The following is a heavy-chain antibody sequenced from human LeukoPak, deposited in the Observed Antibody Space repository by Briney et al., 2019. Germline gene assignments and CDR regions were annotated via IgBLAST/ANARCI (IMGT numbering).Heavy chain of an antibody. V-gene: IGHV5-51*01. CDR2: IYPGDSDT. CDR3: ARRGYSYGYPHSEFDY. CDR1: GYSFTSYW. J-gene: IGHJ4*02. D-gene: IGHD5-18*01. Sequence: GESLKISCKGSGYSFTSYWIGWVRQMPGKGLEWMGIIYPGDSDTRYSPSFQGQVTISADKSISTAYLQWSSLKASDTAMYYCARRGYSYGYPHSEFDYWGQGTLVTVSS.